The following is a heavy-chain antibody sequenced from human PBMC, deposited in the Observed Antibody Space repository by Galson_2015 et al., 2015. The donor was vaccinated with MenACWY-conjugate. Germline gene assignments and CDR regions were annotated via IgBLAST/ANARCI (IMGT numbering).Heavy chain of an antibody. CDR2: ISSSSSTI. Sequence: SLRLSCAASGFTFSSYSMNWVRQAPGKGLEWVSYISSSSSTIYYADSVKGRFTISRDNAKNSLYLQMNSLRAEDTAVYYCARVDRTRWLQLVNAFDIWGQGTMVTVSS. CDR3: ARVDRTRWLQLVNAFDI. J-gene: IGHJ3*02. V-gene: IGHV3-48*04. D-gene: IGHD5-24*01. CDR1: GFTFSSYS.